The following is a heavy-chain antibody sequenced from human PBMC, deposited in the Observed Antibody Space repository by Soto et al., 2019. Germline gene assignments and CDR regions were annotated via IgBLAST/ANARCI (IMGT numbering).Heavy chain of an antibody. V-gene: IGHV1-69*01. CDR3: ARDGGRHSGGMDY. J-gene: IGHJ4*02. Sequence: QVQLVQSGAEVKKPGSSVKVSCKASGGTFSSYSINWVRQTPGQGLEWMGEIIPIFGTANYEQKFQGRVTITADEATSTAYMELSSRRSEDTSVYYCARDGGRHSGGMDYWGQGTLVTVSS. CDR2: IIPIFGTA. D-gene: IGHD1-26*01. CDR1: GGTFSSYS.